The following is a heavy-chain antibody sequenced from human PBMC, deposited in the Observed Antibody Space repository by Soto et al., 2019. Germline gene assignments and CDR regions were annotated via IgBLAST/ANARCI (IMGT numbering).Heavy chain of an antibody. Sequence: QVQLVESGGGVVQPGRSLRLSCAASGFTFSSYGMHWVRQAPGKGLEWVAVISYDGSNKYYADSAKGRFTISRDNSKNTXXLQMNSLRAEDTAVYYCAKDMGVDRSYYYSYGMDVWGQGTTVTVSS. V-gene: IGHV3-30*18. CDR1: GFTFSSYG. D-gene: IGHD5-12*01. CDR2: ISYDGSNK. J-gene: IGHJ6*02. CDR3: AKDMGVDRSYYYSYGMDV.